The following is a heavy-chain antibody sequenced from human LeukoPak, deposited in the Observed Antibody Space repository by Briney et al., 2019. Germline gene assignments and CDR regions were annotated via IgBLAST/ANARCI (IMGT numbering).Heavy chain of an antibody. CDR2: INHSGST. Sequence: ASETLSLTCAVHGGSFSGYYWSWIRQPPGKGLEWIGEINHSGSTNYNPSLKSRATISVDTSKNQFSLKLTSVTAADTAVYYCAGRRFGELFSSWGQGTQVTVSS. CDR1: GGSFSGYY. V-gene: IGHV4-34*01. CDR3: AGRRFGELFSS. D-gene: IGHD3-10*01. J-gene: IGHJ5*02.